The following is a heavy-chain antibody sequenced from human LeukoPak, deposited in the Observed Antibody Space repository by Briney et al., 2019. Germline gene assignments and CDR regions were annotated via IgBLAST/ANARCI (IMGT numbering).Heavy chain of an antibody. J-gene: IGHJ4*02. D-gene: IGHD6-6*01. CDR3: ARGKGVAARESTDY. Sequence: GGSLRLSCAASGFTFSSYGMHWVRQAPGKGLEWVSYISSSSSTIYYADSVKGRFTISRDNAKNSLYLQMNSLRAEDTAVYYCARGKGVAARESTDYRGQGTLVTVSS. CDR2: ISSSSSTI. V-gene: IGHV3-48*01. CDR1: GFTFSSYG.